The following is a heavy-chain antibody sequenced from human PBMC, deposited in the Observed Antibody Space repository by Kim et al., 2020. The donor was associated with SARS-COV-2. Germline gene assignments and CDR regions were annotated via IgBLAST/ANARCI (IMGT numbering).Heavy chain of an antibody. CDR1: GFTFSSYW. V-gene: IGHV3-7*03. D-gene: IGHD3-10*01. CDR3: ARIEFGEFDAFDI. Sequence: GGSLRLSCAASGFTFSSYWMSWVRQAPGKGLEWVANIKQDGSEKYYVDSVKGRFTISRDNAKNSLYLQMNSLRAEDTAVYYCARIEFGEFDAFDIWGQGTMVTVSS. CDR2: IKQDGSEK. J-gene: IGHJ3*02.